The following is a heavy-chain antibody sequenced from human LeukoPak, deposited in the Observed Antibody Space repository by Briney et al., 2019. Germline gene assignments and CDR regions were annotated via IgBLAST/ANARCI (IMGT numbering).Heavy chain of an antibody. CDR2: INSDGSST. CDR1: GFTFSSYW. CDR3: VRNFHFEDGGFYRHFDY. V-gene: IGHV3-74*01. J-gene: IGHJ4*02. D-gene: IGHD2/OR15-2a*01. Sequence: GGSLRLSCAASGFTFSSYWMHWVRQAPGKGLVWVSRINSDGSSTSYADSVKGRFTISRDNARNTLYLQMSSLRAEDTAIYYCVRNFHFEDGGFYRHFDYWGQGTLVTVSS.